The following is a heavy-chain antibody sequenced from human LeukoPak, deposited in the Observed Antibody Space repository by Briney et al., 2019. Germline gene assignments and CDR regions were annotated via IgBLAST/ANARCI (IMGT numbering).Heavy chain of an antibody. V-gene: IGHV3-21*01. Sequence: GESLRLSCAASGFTFSSYSMNWVRQAPGKGLEWVSSISSSSSYIYYADSVKGRFTISRDNAKNSLYLQMNSLRAEDTAVYYCARGATGTTALVDYWGQGTLVTVSS. D-gene: IGHD1-1*01. CDR3: ARGATGTTALVDY. CDR1: GFTFSSYS. CDR2: ISSSSSYI. J-gene: IGHJ4*02.